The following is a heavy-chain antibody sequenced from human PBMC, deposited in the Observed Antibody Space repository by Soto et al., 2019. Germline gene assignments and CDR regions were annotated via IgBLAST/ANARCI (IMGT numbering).Heavy chain of an antibody. J-gene: IGHJ6*02. V-gene: IGHV2-26*01. Sequence: QVTLKESGPALVKPTETLTLTCTVSGFSLTTGKMGVSWIRQPPGKALEWLAHIFSDNERSYSTSLQGRLTISKDTSGSQGVRSMTNVDPVDTATYYCARMKVDSYQFYYAMDVWGQGTTVTVSS. CDR2: IFSDNER. D-gene: IGHD3-9*01. CDR1: GFSLTTGKMG. CDR3: ARMKVDSYQFYYAMDV.